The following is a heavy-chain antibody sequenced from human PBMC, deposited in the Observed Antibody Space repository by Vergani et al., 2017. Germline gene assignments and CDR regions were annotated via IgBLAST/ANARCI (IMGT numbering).Heavy chain of an antibody. Sequence: QVQLQESGPGLVKPSETLSLTCTVSGGSISSYYWSWIRQPPGKGLEWIGYIYYSGSTNYNPSLKSRVTISVDTSQTQFSLKLSSVTAADTAVYYCSRPFAVHNYDVWSGYGEDVWGQGTTVTVSS. D-gene: IGHD3-3*01. CDR3: SRPFAVHNYDVWSGYGEDV. CDR1: GGSISSYY. V-gene: IGHV4-59*08. CDR2: IYYSGST. J-gene: IGHJ6*02.